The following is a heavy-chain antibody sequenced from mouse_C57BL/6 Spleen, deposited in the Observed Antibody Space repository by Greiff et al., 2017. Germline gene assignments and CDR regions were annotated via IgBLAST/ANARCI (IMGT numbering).Heavy chain of an antibody. CDR1: GYTFTDYE. Sequence: VQLQQSGAELVRPGASVTLSCKASGYTFTDYEMHWVKQTPVHGLEWIGAIDPETGGTAYNQKFKGKAILTADKSSSTAYMELRSLTSEDSAVYYCTRFSIYYDYDEGFAYWGQGTLVTVSA. J-gene: IGHJ3*01. CDR3: TRFSIYYDYDEGFAY. V-gene: IGHV1-15*01. D-gene: IGHD2-4*01. CDR2: IDPETGGT.